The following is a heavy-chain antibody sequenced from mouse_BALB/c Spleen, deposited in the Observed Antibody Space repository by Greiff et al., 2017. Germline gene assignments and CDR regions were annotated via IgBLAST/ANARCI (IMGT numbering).Heavy chain of an antibody. J-gene: IGHJ4*01. CDR2: IDPANGNT. V-gene: IGHV14-3*02. CDR1: GFNIKDTY. Sequence: EVQLQQSGAELVKPGASVKLSCTASGFNIKDTYMHWVKQRPEQGLEWIGRIDPANGNTKCDPKFQGKATITADTSSNTAYLQLSSLTSEDTAVYYCARRFYYYGSSHAMDYWGQGTSVTVSS. D-gene: IGHD1-1*01. CDR3: ARRFYYYGSSHAMDY.